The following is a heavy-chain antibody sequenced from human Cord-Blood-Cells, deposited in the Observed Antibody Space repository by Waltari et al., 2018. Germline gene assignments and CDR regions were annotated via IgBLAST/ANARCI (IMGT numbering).Heavy chain of an antibody. V-gene: IGHV2-5*02. CDR2: IDWDDDK. Sequence: QITLKESGPTLVKPTQTLTLTCTFSGFSLSTSGVGVGWIRQPPGKALEWLALIDWDDDKSYSPSLKSRLTITKDTSKNQVVLTMTNMDPVDTATYYCAHAYYGMDVWGQGTTVTVSS. J-gene: IGHJ6*02. CDR3: AHAYYGMDV. CDR1: GFSLSTSGVG.